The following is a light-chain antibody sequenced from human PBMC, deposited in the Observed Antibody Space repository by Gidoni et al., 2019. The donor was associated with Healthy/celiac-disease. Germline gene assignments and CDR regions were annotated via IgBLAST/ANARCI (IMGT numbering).Light chain of an antibody. V-gene: IGKV3-20*01. Sequence: PGPLSLSPGERATLSCRASQSVTSSFLAWYQQKPGQAPRLLIYGASGRATGIPDRFSGTGSGTDFTLTISRLEPEDFAVYYCQQYSSLPTFGQGTKVEIK. CDR1: QSVTSSF. CDR2: GAS. CDR3: QQYSSLPT. J-gene: IGKJ1*01.